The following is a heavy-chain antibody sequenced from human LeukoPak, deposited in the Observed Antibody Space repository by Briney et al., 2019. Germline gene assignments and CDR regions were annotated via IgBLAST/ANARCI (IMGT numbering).Heavy chain of an antibody. CDR2: IYTSGST. CDR1: GGSISSYY. J-gene: IGHJ4*02. D-gene: IGHD2-15*01. Sequence: SETLSLTCTVSGGSISSYYWSWIRQPDGKGLEWIGRIYTSGSTNYNPSLKSRVTISVDKSKNQFSLKLSSVTAADTAVYYCARGYCSGGSCYGRYYFDYWGQGTLVTVSS. CDR3: ARGYCSGGSCYGRYYFDY. V-gene: IGHV4-4*07.